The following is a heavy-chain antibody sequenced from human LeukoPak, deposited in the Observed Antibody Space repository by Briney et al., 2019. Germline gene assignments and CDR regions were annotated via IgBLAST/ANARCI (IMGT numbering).Heavy chain of an antibody. V-gene: IGHV3-74*01. CDR1: GFTFSSYW. Sequence: GGSLRLSCAASGFTFSSYWMHWVRQAPGKGLVWVSRINSEGSSTSYADSVKGRFTISRDNAENTLYLQMNSLRAEDTAVYYCARGIYGSGSYYPNWFDPWGQGTLVTVSS. D-gene: IGHD3-10*01. J-gene: IGHJ5*02. CDR2: INSEGSST. CDR3: ARGIYGSGSYYPNWFDP.